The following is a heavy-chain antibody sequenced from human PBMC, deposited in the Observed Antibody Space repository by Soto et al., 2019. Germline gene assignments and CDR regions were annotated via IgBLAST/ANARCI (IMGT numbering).Heavy chain of an antibody. V-gene: IGHV3-30-3*01. D-gene: IGHD6-13*01. CDR3: ARIAAQYYFDY. J-gene: IGHJ4*02. Sequence: QVQLVESGGGVVQPGRSLRLSCAASGFTFSSYAMHWVRQAPGKGLEWVAVISYDGSNKYYADSVKGRFTTSRDNSKNTLYLQMNSLRAEDTAVYYCARIAAQYYFDYWGQGTLVTVSS. CDR2: ISYDGSNK. CDR1: GFTFSSYA.